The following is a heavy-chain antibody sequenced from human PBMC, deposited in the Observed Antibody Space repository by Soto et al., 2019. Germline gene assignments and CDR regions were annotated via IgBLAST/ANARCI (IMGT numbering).Heavy chain of an antibody. V-gene: IGHV4-4*07. Sequence: QVQLQESGPGLAKPSETLSLTCTVSGGSISSYYWSWIRQPAGKGLEWIGRIYTSGSTNYNPSLKSRVTMSVDTSKNQFSLKLSSVTAADTAVYYCARVRDVEMATIDAFDIWGQGTMVTVSS. D-gene: IGHD5-12*01. CDR1: GGSISSYY. CDR2: IYTSGST. CDR3: ARVRDVEMATIDAFDI. J-gene: IGHJ3*02.